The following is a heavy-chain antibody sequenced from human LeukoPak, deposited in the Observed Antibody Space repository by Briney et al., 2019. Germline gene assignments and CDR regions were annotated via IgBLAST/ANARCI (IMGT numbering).Heavy chain of an antibody. CDR3: ARDTRYCSSTSCFNPNAFDI. CDR1: GYTFTSYG. J-gene: IGHJ3*02. Sequence: GASVKVSCKASGYTFTSYGISWVRQAPGQGLEWMGWISAYNGNTNYAQKLQGRVTMTTDTSTSTAYMELRSLRSDDTAVYYCARDTRYCSSTSCFNPNAFDIWGQRTMGTVSS. V-gene: IGHV1-18*01. CDR2: ISAYNGNT. D-gene: IGHD2-2*01.